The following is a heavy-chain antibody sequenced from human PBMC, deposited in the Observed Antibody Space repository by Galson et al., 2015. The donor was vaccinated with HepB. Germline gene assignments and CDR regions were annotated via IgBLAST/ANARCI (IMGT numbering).Heavy chain of an antibody. CDR2: IYYSESA. CDR3: AGMTTVTYFDY. J-gene: IGHJ4*02. V-gene: IGHV4-59*01. CDR1: GASISRYY. Sequence: TLSLTCTVSGASISRYYWSWIRQPPGKGLEWIGYIYYSESANYNPSLKSRVTISVDTSRKEISLKLSSVTAADTAVYYCAGMTTVTYFDYWGQGTLVTVSS. D-gene: IGHD4-17*01.